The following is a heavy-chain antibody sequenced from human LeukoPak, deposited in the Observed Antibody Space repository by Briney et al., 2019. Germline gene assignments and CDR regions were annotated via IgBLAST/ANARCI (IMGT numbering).Heavy chain of an antibody. CDR2: IFHTGTA. J-gene: IGHJ4*02. V-gene: IGHV4-4*02. Sequence: PSETLSLTCAVSGGSIGKFDWWSWVRPPPGKGLEWVGEIFHTGTANYNPSLKSRLTISVDTSKNQFSLRLNSVTAADTAVYYCAKVFCGDDCHVDFWGRGTLVTVSS. D-gene: IGHD2-21*02. CDR1: GGSIGKFDW. CDR3: AKVFCGDDCHVDF.